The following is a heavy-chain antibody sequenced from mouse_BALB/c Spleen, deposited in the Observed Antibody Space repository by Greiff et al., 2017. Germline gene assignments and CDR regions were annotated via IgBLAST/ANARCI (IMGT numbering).Heavy chain of an antibody. D-gene: IGHD2-14*01. CDR3: ARHAYRYGAMDY. Sequence: EVKLMESGGGLVQPGESLKLSCESTEYEFPSHDMSWVRQTPEKRLELVAAINSDGGSTYYPDTMERRFIISRDNTKKTLYLQMSSLRSEDTALYYCARHAYRYGAMDYWGQGTSVTVSS. J-gene: IGHJ4*01. CDR1: EYEFPSHD. V-gene: IGHV5-2*01. CDR2: INSDGGST.